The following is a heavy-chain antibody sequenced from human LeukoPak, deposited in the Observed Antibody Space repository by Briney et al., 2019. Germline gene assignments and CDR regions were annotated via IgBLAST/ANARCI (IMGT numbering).Heavy chain of an antibody. CDR1: AFTFSDYS. CDR3: AREDDSWGPNNLDL. Sequence: GGSLRLSCAASAFTFSDYSMNWVRQAPGKGLEWISYIDTSSSTMYYADSVMGRFTISRDNAKESLYLQMNSLRDEDTAVYYCAREDDSWGPNNLDLWGQGTMVAVSS. V-gene: IGHV3-48*02. D-gene: IGHD7-27*01. J-gene: IGHJ3*01. CDR2: IDTSSSTM.